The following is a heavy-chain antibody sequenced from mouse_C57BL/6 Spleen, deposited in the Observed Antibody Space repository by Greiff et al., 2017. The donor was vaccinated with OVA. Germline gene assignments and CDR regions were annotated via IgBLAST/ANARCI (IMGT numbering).Heavy chain of an antibody. Sequence: QVQLQQPGAELVMPGASVKLSCKASGYTFTSYWMHWVKQRPGQGLEWIGEIDPSDSYTNYNQKFKGKSTLTVDKSSSTAYMQLSSLTSEDSAVYYCARGGEIMVTTGFAYWGQGTLVTVSA. CDR2: IDPSDSYT. CDR3: ARGGEIMVTTGFAY. CDR1: GYTFTSYW. J-gene: IGHJ3*01. V-gene: IGHV1-69*01. D-gene: IGHD2-2*01.